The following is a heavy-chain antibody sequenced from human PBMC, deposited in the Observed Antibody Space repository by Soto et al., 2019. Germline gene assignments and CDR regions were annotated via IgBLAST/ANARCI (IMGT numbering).Heavy chain of an antibody. V-gene: IGHV2-5*02. D-gene: IGHD5-12*01. CDR2: IYWDDDK. J-gene: IGHJ2*01. CDR1: GFSLNTSGVG. CDR3: AHRRGLLATGQGWYFDL. Sequence: QITLRESGPTLVKPTQTLTLTCTFSGFSLNTSGVGVGWIRQPPGKALEWLALIYWDDDKRYSPSLKSRLTVTKDTSKTQVVLSLTNMDPVDTATYYCAHRRGLLATGQGWYFDLWGRGTLVTVSS.